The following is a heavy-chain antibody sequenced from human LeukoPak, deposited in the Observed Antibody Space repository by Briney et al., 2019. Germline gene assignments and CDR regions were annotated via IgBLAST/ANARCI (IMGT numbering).Heavy chain of an antibody. CDR3: ARTTEDCSSTSCYQYWFDP. CDR2: IKQDGSEK. D-gene: IGHD2-2*01. Sequence: PGGSLRLSCAASEFTFSSYWMSWVRQAPGKGLEWVANIKQDGSEKYYVDSVKGRFTISRDNAKNSLYLQMNSLRAEDTAVYYCARTTEDCSSTSCYQYWFDPWGQGTLVTVSS. J-gene: IGHJ5*02. V-gene: IGHV3-7*03. CDR1: EFTFSSYW.